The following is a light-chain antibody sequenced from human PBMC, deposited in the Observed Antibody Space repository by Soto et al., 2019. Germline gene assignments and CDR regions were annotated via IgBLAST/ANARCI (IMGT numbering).Light chain of an antibody. V-gene: IGKV3-15*01. CDR3: QQYNNWPPVT. Sequence: EIVMTQSPATLSVSPGERATLSCRASQSVRNNLAWYQQKPGQAPRLLIYGASTMATGIPARFSGSGSGTEFTHTISRLQSEDFAGYYCQQYNNWPPVTFGQGTKLEIK. J-gene: IGKJ2*01. CDR2: GAS. CDR1: QSVRNN.